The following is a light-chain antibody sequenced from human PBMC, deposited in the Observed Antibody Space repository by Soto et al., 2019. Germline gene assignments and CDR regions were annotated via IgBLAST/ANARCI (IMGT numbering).Light chain of an antibody. J-gene: IGLJ3*02. Sequence: QSVLTQPASVSGSPGQSITITCTGTSSDVGGYNHVSWYQQHPGKVPKVMIYEVNNRPSGVSNRFSGSKSGNTASLTISGLQAEDEADYYCNSYTSSGTFWVFGGGTKLTVL. CDR3: NSYTSSGTFWV. CDR2: EVN. V-gene: IGLV2-14*01. CDR1: SSDVGGYNH.